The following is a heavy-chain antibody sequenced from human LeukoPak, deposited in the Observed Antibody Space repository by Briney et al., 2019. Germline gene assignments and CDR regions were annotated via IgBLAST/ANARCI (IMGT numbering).Heavy chain of an antibody. D-gene: IGHD2-21*02. V-gene: IGHV4-4*09. J-gene: IGHJ6*03. Sequence: PSETLSLTCTVFGGSVSSYYWSWIRQPPGKGLEWVGYIYTSGSTYYNPSLKSRVTISVDTSKNQFSLRLSSVTAADTALYYCAKTDHYYYFMDVWGKGTTVTVSS. CDR2: IYTSGST. CDR1: GGSVSSYY. CDR3: AKTDHYYYFMDV.